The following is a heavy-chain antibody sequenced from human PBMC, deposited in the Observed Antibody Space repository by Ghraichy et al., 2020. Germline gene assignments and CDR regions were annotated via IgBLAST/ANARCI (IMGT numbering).Heavy chain of an antibody. D-gene: IGHD6-19*01. CDR1: GGSISSYY. CDR3: ARQLEGSGWYSYYFDY. CDR2: IYYSGST. V-gene: IGHV4-59*08. J-gene: IGHJ4*02. Sequence: SETLSLTCTVSGGSISSYYWSWIRQPPGKGLEWIGYIYYSGSTNYNPSLKSRVTISVDTSKNQFSLKLSSVTSADTAVYYCARQLEGSGWYSYYFDYWGQGTLVTVSS.